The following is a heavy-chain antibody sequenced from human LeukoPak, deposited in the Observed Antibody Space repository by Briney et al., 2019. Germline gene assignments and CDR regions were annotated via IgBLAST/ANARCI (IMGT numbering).Heavy chain of an antibody. CDR2: IYYSGST. CDR3: ARSAPYCGGDCFDY. J-gene: IGHJ4*02. CDR1: GGSISSYY. V-gene: IGHV4-59*01. Sequence: SETLSLTCTVSGGSISSYYWSWIRQPPGKGLEWIGYIYYSGSTNYSPSLKSRVTISVDTSKNQFSLKLSSVTAADTAVYYCARSAPYCGGDCFDYWGQGTLVTVSS. D-gene: IGHD2-21*01.